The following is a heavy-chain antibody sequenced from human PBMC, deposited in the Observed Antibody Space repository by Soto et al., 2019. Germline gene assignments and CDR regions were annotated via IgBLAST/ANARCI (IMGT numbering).Heavy chain of an antibody. D-gene: IGHD3-10*01. V-gene: IGHV3-23*01. J-gene: IGHJ6*02. CDR1: GFTFSSYA. CDR3: AKDRYYSLGYYYYGMDV. CDR2: ISGSGGST. Sequence: PGGSLRLSCAASGFTFSSYAMSWVRQAPGKGLEWVSAISGSGGSTYYADSVKGRFTISRDNSKNTLYLQMNSLRAEDTAVYYCAKDRYYSLGYYYYGMDVWGQGTTVTVSS.